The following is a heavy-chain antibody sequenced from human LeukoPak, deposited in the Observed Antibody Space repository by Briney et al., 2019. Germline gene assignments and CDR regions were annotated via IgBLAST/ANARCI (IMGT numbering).Heavy chain of an antibody. J-gene: IGHJ4*02. V-gene: IGHV3-23*01. D-gene: IGHD3-10*01. CDR3: EKEGGPRGGGGAYFDY. Sequence: PGGSLRLSCAASGFTFSSYAMSWVRQAPGKGLEWVSVITGNDGSTYYADSVKGRFTISRDNSKNTLSLQMDSLRAEDTAVYYCEKEGGPRGGGGAYFDYGAREPWFTVSS. CDR1: GFTFSSYA. CDR2: ITGNDGST.